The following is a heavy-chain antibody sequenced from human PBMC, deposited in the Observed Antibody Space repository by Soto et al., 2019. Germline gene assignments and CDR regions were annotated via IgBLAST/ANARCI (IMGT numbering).Heavy chain of an antibody. J-gene: IGHJ6*02. V-gene: IGHV3-33*01. D-gene: IGHD4-17*01. CDR2: IWYDGSNK. CDR3: ARGGRPVTDYYYGMDV. CDR1: GFTFSSYG. Sequence: PGGSLRLSCAASGFTFSSYGMHWVRQAPGKGLEWVAVIWYDGSNKYYADSVKGRFTISRDNSKNTLYLQMNSLRAEDTAVYYCARGGRPVTDYYYGMDVWGQGTTVTVSS.